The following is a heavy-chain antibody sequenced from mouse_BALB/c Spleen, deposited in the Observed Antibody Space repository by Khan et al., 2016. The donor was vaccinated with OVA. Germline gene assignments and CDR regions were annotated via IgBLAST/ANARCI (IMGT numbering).Heavy chain of an antibody. CDR2: ISYSGNT. Sequence: QLEESGPGLVKPSQSLSLTCTVTGYSITSDYAWNWIRQFPGNNLEWMGYISYSGNTKYTPSLKSRISITRDTSKNQFFLQLNSVTIEDTATYYCARIKGGDFDYWGQGTTRTVSS. CDR1: GYSITSDYA. CDR3: ARIKGGDFDY. J-gene: IGHJ2*01. V-gene: IGHV3-2*02.